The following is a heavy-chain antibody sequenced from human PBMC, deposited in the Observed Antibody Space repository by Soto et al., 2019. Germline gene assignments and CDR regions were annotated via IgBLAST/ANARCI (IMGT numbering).Heavy chain of an antibody. CDR2: INPNSGGT. Sequence: QVQLVQSGAEVKKPGASVKVSCKASGYTFTGYYMHWVRKAPGQGLEWMGWINPNSGGTNYAQKFQGRVTITRDTSISTAYMELSRLRSDDTAVYYCARGDSVLMVYAIRSGYYYGMDVWGQGTTVTVSS. V-gene: IGHV1-2*02. CDR3: ARGDSVLMVYAIRSGYYYGMDV. D-gene: IGHD2-8*01. CDR1: GYTFTGYY. J-gene: IGHJ6*02.